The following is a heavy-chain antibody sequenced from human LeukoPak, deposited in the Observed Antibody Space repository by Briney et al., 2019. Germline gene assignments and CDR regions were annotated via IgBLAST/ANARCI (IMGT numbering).Heavy chain of an antibody. CDR2: INGNGGST. Sequence: GGSLRLSCAASGFTFSSYGMTWVRQAPGKGLEWVSGINGNGGSTGYADSVRGRFIISRDNTKNYVHLQMDSLRAEDTAVYYCARDQGSADYWGQGTLVTVSS. J-gene: IGHJ4*02. CDR3: ARDQGSADY. CDR1: GFTFSSYG. V-gene: IGHV3-20*04.